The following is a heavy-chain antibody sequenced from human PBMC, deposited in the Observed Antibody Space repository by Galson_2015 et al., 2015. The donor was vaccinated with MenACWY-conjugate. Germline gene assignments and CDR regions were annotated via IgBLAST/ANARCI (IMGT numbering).Heavy chain of an antibody. CDR1: EYSFTRFW. CDR2: IYPPDSDT. CDR3: AIAIYDFWSGYSFDY. Sequence: QSGAEVTKPGESLTISCKGSEYSFTRFWIGWVRQMPGKGLEWMGIIYPPDSDTKYSPSFQGQVTMSADKSFTTTYLQWSSLKASDTAMYYCAIAIYDFWSGYSFDYWGQGTQVTVSS. J-gene: IGHJ4*02. D-gene: IGHD3-3*01. V-gene: IGHV5-51*01.